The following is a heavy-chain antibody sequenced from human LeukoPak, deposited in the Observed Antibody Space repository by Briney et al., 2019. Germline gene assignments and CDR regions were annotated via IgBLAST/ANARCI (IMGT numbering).Heavy chain of an antibody. CDR2: IIPIFGTA. D-gene: IGHD3-22*01. J-gene: IGHJ4*02. V-gene: IGHV1-69*13. CDR3: ARHGYYYDSSGYPYYFDY. Sequence: SVKVSCKASGGTFSSYAISWVRQAPGQGLEWMGGIIPIFGTANYAQKFQGRVTITADESTSTAYMELSSLRSEDTAVYYCARHGYYYDSSGYPYYFDYWGQGTLVTVSS. CDR1: GGTFSSYA.